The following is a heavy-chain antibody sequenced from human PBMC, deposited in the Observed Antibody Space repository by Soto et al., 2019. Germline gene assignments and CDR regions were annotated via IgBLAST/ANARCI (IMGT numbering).Heavy chain of an antibody. V-gene: IGHV5-51*01. CDR2: IYPGDSDT. CDR1: GYSFSNYW. CDR3: ARHGGGIAVAGTWGGFDI. Sequence: PGESLKISCKDSGYSFSNYWIGWVRQMPGKGLEWMGIIYPGDSDTRYSPSFQGQVTISADKSISTAYLQWSSLKASDTAMYYCARHGGGIAVAGTWGGFDIWGQGTMVTVSS. J-gene: IGHJ3*02. D-gene: IGHD6-19*01.